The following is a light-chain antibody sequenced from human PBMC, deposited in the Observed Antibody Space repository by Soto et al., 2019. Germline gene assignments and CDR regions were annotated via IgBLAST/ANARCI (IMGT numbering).Light chain of an antibody. CDR2: DVS. Sequence: DIQMTQSPSTLSGSVGGRVTITCRASQTISSWLAWYQQKPGKAPKLLIYDVSTLESGVPSRFSGSGSGTEFTLTISSLQPDDFATYFCQQYDSYPWTFGQGTKVDIK. CDR1: QTISSW. V-gene: IGKV1-5*01. CDR3: QQYDSYPWT. J-gene: IGKJ1*01.